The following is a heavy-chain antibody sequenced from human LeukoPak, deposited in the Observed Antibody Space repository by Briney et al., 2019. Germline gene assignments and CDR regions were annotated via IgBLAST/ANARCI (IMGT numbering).Heavy chain of an antibody. Sequence: GGSLRLSCAASGFTFSSYSMNWVRQAPGKGLEWVSSISSSSSYIYYADSVKGRFTISRDNAKNSLYLQMNSLRAEDTAVYYCARGDGSGYYYDAFDIWGQGTMVTVSS. D-gene: IGHD3-22*01. CDR3: ARGDGSGYYYDAFDI. CDR2: ISSSSSYI. J-gene: IGHJ3*02. V-gene: IGHV3-21*01. CDR1: GFTFSSYS.